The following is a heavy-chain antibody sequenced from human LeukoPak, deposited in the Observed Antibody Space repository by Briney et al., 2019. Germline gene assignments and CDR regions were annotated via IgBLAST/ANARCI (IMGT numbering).Heavy chain of an antibody. D-gene: IGHD5-18*01. CDR3: AKESDGRYFDWQSGYSYGLGYYYGMDV. CDR2: ISGSGGST. Sequence: GGSLRLSCAASGFTFSSYAMSWVRQAPGKGLEWVSAISGSGGSTYYADSVKGRFTISRDNSKNTLYLQMNSLRAEDTAVYYCAKESDGRYFDWQSGYSYGLGYYYGMDVWGQGTTVTVS. V-gene: IGHV3-23*01. J-gene: IGHJ6*02. CDR1: GFTFSSYA.